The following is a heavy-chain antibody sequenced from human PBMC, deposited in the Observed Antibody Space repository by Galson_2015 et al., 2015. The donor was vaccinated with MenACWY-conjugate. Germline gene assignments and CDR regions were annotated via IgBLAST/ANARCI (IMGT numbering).Heavy chain of an antibody. CDR2: IRTITGST. CDR1: GFTFSNSA. CDR3: ARGGSASNVYYLVDV. D-gene: IGHD3-16*01. V-gene: IGHV3-23*01. J-gene: IGHJ6*03. Sequence: SLRFSCAASGFTFSNSAMNWVRQAPGKGLEWVSGIRTITGSTYYADSVKGRFTISRDQSKNTLNLQMNSLRADDTAVYFCARGGSASNVYYLVDVWGKGTTVTVSS.